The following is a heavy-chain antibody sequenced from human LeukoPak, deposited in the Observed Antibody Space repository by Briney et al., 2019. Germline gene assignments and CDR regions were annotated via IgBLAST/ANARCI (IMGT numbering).Heavy chain of an antibody. CDR2: TYYRSKWYN. Sequence: SQTLSLTCAISGDSVSSNSAAWNWIRQSPSRGLEWLGRTYYRSKWYNDYAVSVKSRITIKPDTSKNQFSLHLNSVTPEDTAVYYCARARLHHNYGSGTSFDYWGQGTLVTVSA. D-gene: IGHD3-10*01. CDR1: GDSVSSNSAA. CDR3: ARARLHHNYGSGTSFDY. V-gene: IGHV6-1*01. J-gene: IGHJ4*02.